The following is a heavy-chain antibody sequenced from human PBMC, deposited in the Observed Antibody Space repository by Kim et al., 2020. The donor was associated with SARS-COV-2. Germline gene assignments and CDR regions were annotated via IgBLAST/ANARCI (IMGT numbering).Heavy chain of an antibody. D-gene: IGHD3-22*01. CDR3: AKVPTYYYDSSGYYDY. J-gene: IGHJ4*02. V-gene: IGHV3-9*01. Sequence: SVKGRFTISRDNAKNSLYLQMNSLRAEDTALYYCAKVPTYYYDSSGYYDYWGQGTLVTVSS.